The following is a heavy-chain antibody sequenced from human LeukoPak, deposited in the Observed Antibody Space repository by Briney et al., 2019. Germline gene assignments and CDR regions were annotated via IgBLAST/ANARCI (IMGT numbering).Heavy chain of an antibody. CDR3: ARVPFCSGGSCYSS. CDR2: ISSSSSYI. CDR1: GFTFSSYA. V-gene: IGHV3-21*01. Sequence: KPGGSLRLSCAASGFTFSSYAMSWVRQAPGKGLEWVSSISSSSSYIYYADSVKGRFTISRDNAKNSLYLQMNSLRAEDTAVYYCARVPFCSGGSCYSSWGQGTLVTVSS. J-gene: IGHJ5*02. D-gene: IGHD2-15*01.